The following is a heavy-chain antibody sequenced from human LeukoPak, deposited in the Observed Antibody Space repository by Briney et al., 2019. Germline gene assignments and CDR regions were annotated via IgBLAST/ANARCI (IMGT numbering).Heavy chain of an antibody. J-gene: IGHJ4*02. CDR3: ARDPEDWSGWTFDY. Sequence: GGSLRLSCEASGFTFSRYWMYWVRQAPGKGLEWVSRIKSDGTFISYAESVRGRFTISRDNAKNTLFLEMNSLRVDDTAIYYCARDPEDWSGWTFDYWGQGTLVTVSS. V-gene: IGHV3-74*01. CDR2: IKSDGTFI. CDR1: GFTFSRYW. D-gene: IGHD3-3*01.